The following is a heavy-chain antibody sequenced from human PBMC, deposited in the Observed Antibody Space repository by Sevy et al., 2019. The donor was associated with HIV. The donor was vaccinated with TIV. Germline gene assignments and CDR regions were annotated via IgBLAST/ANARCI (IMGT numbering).Heavy chain of an antibody. Sequence: GGSLRLSCTASGFTFGDYAMSWFRQAPGKGLEWVGFIRSKAYGGTTEYAASVKGRFTTSRDDSKSIAYLQMNSLKTEDTAVYYCTREIKYSSSRYGFDYWGQGTLVTVSS. V-gene: IGHV3-49*03. CDR2: IRSKAYGGTT. D-gene: IGHD6-13*01. CDR3: TREIKYSSSRYGFDY. CDR1: GFTFGDYA. J-gene: IGHJ4*02.